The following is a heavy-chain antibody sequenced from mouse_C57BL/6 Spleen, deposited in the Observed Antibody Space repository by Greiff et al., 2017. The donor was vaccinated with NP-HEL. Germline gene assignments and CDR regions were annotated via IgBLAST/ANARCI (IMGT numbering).Heavy chain of an antibody. CDR2: ISCGSSTI. CDR3: ARHGVTTHYAMDY. D-gene: IGHD2-2*01. J-gene: IGHJ4*01. V-gene: IGHV5-17*01. CDR1: GFTFSDYG. Sequence: EVQGVESGGGLVKPGGSLTLSCAASGFTFSDYGLHWVRQAPEKGLEWVAYISCGSSTISYADTVKGRFTISRENAKNTLFLQMTSLRSEDTAMYYCARHGVTTHYAMDYWGQGTSVTVSS.